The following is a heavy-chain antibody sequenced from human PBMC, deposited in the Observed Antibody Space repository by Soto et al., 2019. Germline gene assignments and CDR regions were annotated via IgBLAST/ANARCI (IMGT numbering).Heavy chain of an antibody. CDR1: GFTFSSYS. CDR3: ASNSLPSEYMDV. CDR2: ISSSSSYI. D-gene: IGHD3-16*02. V-gene: IGHV3-21*01. J-gene: IGHJ6*03. Sequence: GGSLRLSCAASGFTFSSYSMNWVRQAPGKGLEWVSSISSSSSYIYYADSVKGRFTISRDNAKNSLYLQMNSLRAEDTAVYYCASNSLPSEYMDVWGKGTTVTVSS.